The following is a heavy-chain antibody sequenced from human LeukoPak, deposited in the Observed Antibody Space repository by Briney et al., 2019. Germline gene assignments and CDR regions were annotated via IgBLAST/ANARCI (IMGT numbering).Heavy chain of an antibody. CDR3: ARGRYYFDY. V-gene: IGHV4-34*01. CDR1: GGSFSGFY. Sequence: SETLSLTCAIYGGSFSGFYWSWIRQPPGKGLEWIGEINHSGSTNYNPSLKSRVTISVDTSKNQFSLKLSSVTAADTAVYYCARGRYYFDYWGQGTLVTVSS. CDR2: INHSGST. J-gene: IGHJ4*02.